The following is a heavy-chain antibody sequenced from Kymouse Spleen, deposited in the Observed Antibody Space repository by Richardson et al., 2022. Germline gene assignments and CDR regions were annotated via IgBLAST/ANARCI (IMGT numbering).Heavy chain of an antibody. CDR2: ISWNSGSI. D-gene: IGHD6-19*01. CDR1: GFTFDDYA. J-gene: IGHJ6*02. CDR3: ASGYSSGWPYYYYYGMDV. V-gene: IGHV3-9*01. Sequence: EVQLVESGGGLVQPGRSLRLSCAASGFTFDDYAMHWVRQAPGKGLEWVSGISWNSGSIGYADSVKGRFTISRDNAKNSLYLQMNSLRAEDTALYYCASGYSSGWPYYYYYGMDVWGQGTTVTVSS.